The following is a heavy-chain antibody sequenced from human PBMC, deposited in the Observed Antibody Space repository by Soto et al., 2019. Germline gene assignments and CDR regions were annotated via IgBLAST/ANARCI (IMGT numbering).Heavy chain of an antibody. V-gene: IGHV4-4*07. CDR3: ARGRQPMGLDK. CDR2: IYPSGEI. J-gene: IGHJ4*02. CDR1: GDSVTNSY. Sequence: SETLSLTCTVSGDSVTNSYWSWVRQPAGQGLQWLGRIYPSGEITYNPSLRSRLAISTETSQNQFSLRLTSVTAADTATYCCARGRQPMGLDKWGRGTLVTVSS. D-gene: IGHD1-26*01.